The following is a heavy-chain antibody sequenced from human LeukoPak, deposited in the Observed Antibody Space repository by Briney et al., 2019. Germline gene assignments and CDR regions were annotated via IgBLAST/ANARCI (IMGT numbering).Heavy chain of an antibody. V-gene: IGHV4-39*02. D-gene: IGHD3-10*01. CDR2: IYYTGST. CDR1: GGSISSSLYY. Sequence: PSETLSLTCTVSGGSISSSLYYWGWTRQPPGKGLEWIGSIYYTGSTYYSPSLKSRVTISVDMSKNQFSLKLSSVTAADTAVYYCAREKNYYGSGNYGYYYYMGVWGKGTTVTVSS. CDR3: AREKNYYGSGNYGYYYYMGV. J-gene: IGHJ6*03.